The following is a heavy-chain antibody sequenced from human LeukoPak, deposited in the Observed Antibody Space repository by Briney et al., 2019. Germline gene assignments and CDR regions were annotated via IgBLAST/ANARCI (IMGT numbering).Heavy chain of an antibody. J-gene: IGHJ4*02. Sequence: SETLSLTCTVSGGSISSSSYYWVWIRQPPGKGLEWIGSIYYSGSTYYNPSLKSRVTISVDTSKNQFSLKLSSVTAADTAVYYCARHTCDSSGYYLYYFDYWGQGTLVTVSS. CDR2: IYYSGST. CDR1: GGSISSSSYY. V-gene: IGHV4-39*01. CDR3: ARHTCDSSGYYLYYFDY. D-gene: IGHD3-22*01.